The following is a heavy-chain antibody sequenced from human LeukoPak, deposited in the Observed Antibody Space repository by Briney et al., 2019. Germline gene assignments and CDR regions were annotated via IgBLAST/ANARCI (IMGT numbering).Heavy chain of an antibody. CDR2: ISYDGSNK. CDR1: GFTFSSYA. V-gene: IGHV3-30-3*01. J-gene: IGHJ4*02. D-gene: IGHD3-22*01. CDR3: ARNGESSGYLTDFDY. Sequence: GRSLRLSCAASGFTFSSYAMHWVRQAPGKGLEGVAVISYDGSNKYYADSVKGRFTISRDNSKNTLYLQMDSLRAEDTAVYYCARNGESSGYLTDFDYWGQGTLVTVSS.